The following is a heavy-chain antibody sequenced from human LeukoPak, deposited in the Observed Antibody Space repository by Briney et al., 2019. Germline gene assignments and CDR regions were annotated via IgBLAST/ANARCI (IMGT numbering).Heavy chain of an antibody. J-gene: IGHJ6*03. CDR1: GGTFSSYA. D-gene: IGHD5-18*01. CDR2: IIPIFGTA. Sequence: SVKVSCKASGGTFSSYAISWVRQAPGQGLEWMGGIIPIFGTANYAQKFQGRVTITADKSTSTAYMELSSLRSEDTAVYYCARGGDTAYYYYYMDVWGEGTTVTVSS. V-gene: IGHV1-69*06. CDR3: ARGGDTAYYYYYMDV.